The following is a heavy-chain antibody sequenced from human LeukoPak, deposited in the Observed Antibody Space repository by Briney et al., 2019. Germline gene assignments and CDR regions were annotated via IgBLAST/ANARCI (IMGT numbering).Heavy chain of an antibody. D-gene: IGHD4-17*01. Sequence: SSETLSLTCTVSGGSISSYYWSWIRQHPGKGLEWIGYIHYSGSTNYNPSLKSRVTMSVDTSKNQFSLKLSSVTAADTAVYYCARHQDYGDYALDYWGQGTLVTVSS. J-gene: IGHJ4*02. CDR1: GGSISSYY. V-gene: IGHV4-59*08. CDR2: IHYSGST. CDR3: ARHQDYGDYALDY.